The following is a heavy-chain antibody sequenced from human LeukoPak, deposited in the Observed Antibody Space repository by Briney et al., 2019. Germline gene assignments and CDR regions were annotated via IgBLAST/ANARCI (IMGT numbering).Heavy chain of an antibody. J-gene: IGHJ4*02. CDR3: ARGGGYYDSSTTALLYFDY. CDR1: GYTFTSYY. D-gene: IGHD3-22*01. CDR2: INPSGGST. Sequence: GASVKVSCKASGYTFTSYYMHWVRQAPGQGLEWMGIINPSGGSTSYAQKFQGRVTMTRDTSTSTVYMELSSLRSEDTAVYYCARGGGYYDSSTTALLYFDYWGQGTLVTVSS. V-gene: IGHV1-46*01.